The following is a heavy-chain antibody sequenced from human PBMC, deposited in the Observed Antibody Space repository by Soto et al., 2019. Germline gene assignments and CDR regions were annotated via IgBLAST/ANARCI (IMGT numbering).Heavy chain of an antibody. D-gene: IGHD1-26*01. CDR3: ARREIQGPIDY. Sequence: SETLSLTFADSGYSISSSNWWGWIRQPPGKGLEWIGYIYYSGTTYYNPSLKSRVTMSVDTSKNQFSLKLTSVTAVDTAVYYCARREIQGPIDYWGQGTLVTVSS. J-gene: IGHJ4*02. CDR2: IYYSGTT. CDR1: GYSISSSNW. V-gene: IGHV4-28*01.